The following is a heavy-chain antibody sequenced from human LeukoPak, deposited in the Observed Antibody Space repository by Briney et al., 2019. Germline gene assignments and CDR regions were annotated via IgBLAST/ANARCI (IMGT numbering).Heavy chain of an antibody. CDR2: IIPIFGTA. Sequence: GSSVKVSCKASGGTFSSYAISWVRQAPGQGLEWMGGIIPIFGTANYAQKFQGRVTITADKSTSTAYMELSSLGSEDTAVYYCARGIRGTYYYYMDVWGKGTTVTISS. D-gene: IGHD1/OR15-1a*01. J-gene: IGHJ6*03. CDR1: GGTFSSYA. V-gene: IGHV1-69*06. CDR3: ARGIRGTYYYYMDV.